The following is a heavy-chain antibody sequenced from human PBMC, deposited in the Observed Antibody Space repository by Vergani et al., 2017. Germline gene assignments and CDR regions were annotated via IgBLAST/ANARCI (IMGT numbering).Heavy chain of an antibody. D-gene: IGHD1-1*01. CDR2: ISPGASTI. CDR1: GFKFSDHY. J-gene: IGHJ6*02. Sequence: LQLVESGGGLVQPGGSLRLSCAASGFKFSDHYMSWIRQAPGKGLEWVSHISPGASTISYTDSVTGRFTVSRDNDNNSLTLDMTTRRVEDTAVYYCAKNPGICTTRHYYAMDVWGQGTTVTVSS. V-gene: IGHV3-11*04. CDR3: AKNPGICTTRHYYAMDV.